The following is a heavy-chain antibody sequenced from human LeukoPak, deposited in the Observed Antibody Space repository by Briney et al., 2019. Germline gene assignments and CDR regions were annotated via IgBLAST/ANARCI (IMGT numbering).Heavy chain of an antibody. D-gene: IGHD5-18*01. CDR1: GYTFTSYG. Sequence: VASVKVSCKASGYTFTSYGISWVRQAPGQGLEWMGWISGYNGNTNYAQKLQGRVTMTTDTSTTTAYMELRSLSSDDTAVYYCARVHTAMVTGFDYWGQGTLVTVSS. CDR3: ARVHTAMVTGFDY. J-gene: IGHJ4*02. V-gene: IGHV1-18*01. CDR2: ISGYNGNT.